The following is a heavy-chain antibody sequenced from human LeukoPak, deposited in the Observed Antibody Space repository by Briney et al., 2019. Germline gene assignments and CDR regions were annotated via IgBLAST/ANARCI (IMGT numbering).Heavy chain of an antibody. Sequence: SETLSLTCTVSGGSISSGGYYWSWIRQPPGKGLEWIGYIYHSGSTYYNPSLKSRVTISVDRSKNQFSLKLSSVTAADTAVYYCARGGIFGVAQGGWFDPWGQGTLVTVSS. CDR2: IYHSGST. V-gene: IGHV4-30-2*01. CDR3: ARGGIFGVAQGGWFDP. J-gene: IGHJ5*02. D-gene: IGHD3-3*01. CDR1: GGSISSGGYY.